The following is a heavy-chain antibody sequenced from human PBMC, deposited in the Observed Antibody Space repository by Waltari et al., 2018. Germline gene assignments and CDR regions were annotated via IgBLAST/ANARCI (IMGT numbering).Heavy chain of an antibody. J-gene: IGHJ4*02. CDR2: IYYSGST. Sequence: VQLVESGGGLVQPGGSLRLSCAASGFTFSSYWMNWVRQAPGKGQEWIGYIYYSGSTNYNPSLKSRVTISVDTSKNQFSLKLSSVTAADTAVYYCARSGGDGYLSDYWGQGTLVIVSS. CDR3: ARSGGDGYLSDY. D-gene: IGHD5-12*01. V-gene: IGHV4-59*01. CDR1: GFTFSSYW.